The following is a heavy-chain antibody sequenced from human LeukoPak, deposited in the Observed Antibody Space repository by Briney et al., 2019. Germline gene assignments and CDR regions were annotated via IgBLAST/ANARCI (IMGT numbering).Heavy chain of an antibody. Sequence: SVKVSCKASGGTFSSYAISWVRQAPGQGLEWMGGIIPIFGTANYAQKFQGRVTITADESTSTAYMELSSLRSEDTAVYYCARAGAFYYDSSGYYEGSFDYWGQGTLVTVSS. CDR1: GGTFSSYA. J-gene: IGHJ4*02. CDR3: ARAGAFYYDSSGYYEGSFDY. CDR2: IIPIFGTA. V-gene: IGHV1-69*01. D-gene: IGHD3-22*01.